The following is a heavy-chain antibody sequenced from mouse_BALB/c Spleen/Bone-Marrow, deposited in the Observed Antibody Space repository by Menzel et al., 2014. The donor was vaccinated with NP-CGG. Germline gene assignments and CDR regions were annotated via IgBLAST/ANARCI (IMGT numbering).Heavy chain of an antibody. J-gene: IGHJ3*01. D-gene: IGHD2-12*01. V-gene: IGHV5-17*02. CDR1: GFTFSSFG. Sequence: EVQLVESGGGLVQPGGSRKLSCAASGFTFSSFGMHWVRQAPEKGLEWVAYISSGSSTIYYADTVKGRFTISRDNPKNTPFLQMTSLRSEGTAMYYCARELLAYWGQGTLVTVSA. CDR3: ARELLAY. CDR2: ISSGSSTI.